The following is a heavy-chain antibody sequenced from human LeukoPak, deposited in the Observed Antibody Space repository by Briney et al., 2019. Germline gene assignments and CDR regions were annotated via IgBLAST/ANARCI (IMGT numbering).Heavy chain of an antibody. J-gene: IGHJ6*02. D-gene: IGHD4-17*01. CDR1: GGSFSGYY. Sequence: SETPSLTCAVYGGSFSGYYWSWIRQPPGKGLEWIGEINHSGSTNYNPSLKSRVTISVDTSKNQFSLKLSSVTAADTAVYYCARKRGYGDPGDYYGMDVWGQGTTVTVSS. CDR3: ARKRGYGDPGDYYGMDV. CDR2: INHSGST. V-gene: IGHV4-34*01.